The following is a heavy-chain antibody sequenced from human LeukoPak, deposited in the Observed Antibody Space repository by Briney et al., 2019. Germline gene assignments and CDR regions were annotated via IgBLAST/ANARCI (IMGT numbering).Heavy chain of an antibody. D-gene: IGHD6-19*01. Sequence: SETLSLTCSVSDYSISSGYYWGWIRQPPGKGLEWFGSIYHSGSTYYNPSLKSRVTISVDTSKNHFSLKLASVTAADTAVYYCARIETYSSGWYDAFFDYWGQGTLVTVSS. CDR3: ARIETYSSGWYDAFFDY. J-gene: IGHJ4*02. CDR1: DYSISSGYY. V-gene: IGHV4-38-2*02. CDR2: IYHSGST.